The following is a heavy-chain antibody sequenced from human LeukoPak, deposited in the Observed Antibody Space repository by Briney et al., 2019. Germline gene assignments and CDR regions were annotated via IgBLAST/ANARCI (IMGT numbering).Heavy chain of an antibody. CDR1: GYSFTSYW. CDR3: ARLEFGSKSFDL. CDR2: IYPGDSDT. J-gene: IGHJ4*02. Sequence: GESLKISCKGSGYSFTSYWIAWVRQMPGKGLEWMGIIYPGDSDTTYSPSFQGQVTISADMSIDTAYLQWSSLKPSDTAMYYCARLEFGSKSFDLWGQGSLVIVSS. D-gene: IGHD5-24*01. V-gene: IGHV5-51*01.